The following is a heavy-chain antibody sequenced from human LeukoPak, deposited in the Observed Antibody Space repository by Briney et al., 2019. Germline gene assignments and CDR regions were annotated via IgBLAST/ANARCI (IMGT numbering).Heavy chain of an antibody. Sequence: PGGSLRLSCAASGFTLSSNYMSWVRQAPGKGLEWVSVIYSGGSTYYPDSVKGRFTISRDNSKNTLYLQMNSLRAEDTAVYYCARVTYYYDSSAEGSFDYWGQGTLVTVSS. CDR2: IYSGGST. CDR3: ARVTYYYDSSAEGSFDY. D-gene: IGHD3-22*01. CDR1: GFTLSSNY. V-gene: IGHV3-53*01. J-gene: IGHJ4*02.